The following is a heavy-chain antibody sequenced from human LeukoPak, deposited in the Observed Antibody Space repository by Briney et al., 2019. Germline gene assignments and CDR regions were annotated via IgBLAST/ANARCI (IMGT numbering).Heavy chain of an antibody. Sequence: PGGSLRLSCAASGFTFSNYWMHWVRQAPGKGLVWVSRINTDGHSTTYADSVKGRFTISRDNAKNTLYLQMNSLRAEDTAVYYCARQGGSYNFDFWGEGTLLTLST. CDR1: GFTFSNYW. J-gene: IGHJ4*02. D-gene: IGHD5-24*01. V-gene: IGHV3-74*01. CDR2: INTDGHST. CDR3: ARQGGSYNFDF.